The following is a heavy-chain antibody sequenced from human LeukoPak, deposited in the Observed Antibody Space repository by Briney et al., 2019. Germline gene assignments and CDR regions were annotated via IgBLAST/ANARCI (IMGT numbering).Heavy chain of an antibody. Sequence: GGSLRLSCAGSGIRFGDYWMSWVRQAPGKGLEWVANITEGGKKINYVESVRGRFTISRDNAGGSLCLQMNSLRAEDTAVYYCARDVNGGYFDYWGQGTLVTVSS. J-gene: IGHJ4*02. CDR2: ITEGGKKI. V-gene: IGHV3-7*01. CDR3: ARDVNGGYFDY. CDR1: GIRFGDYW. D-gene: IGHD4-23*01.